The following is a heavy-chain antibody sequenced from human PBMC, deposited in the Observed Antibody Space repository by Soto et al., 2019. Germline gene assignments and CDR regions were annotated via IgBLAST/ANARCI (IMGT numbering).Heavy chain of an antibody. J-gene: IGHJ6*02. CDR1: GGSVSSGSYY. Sequence: SETLSLTCTVSGGSVSSGSYYWSWIRQPPGKGLEWIGYIYYSGSTNYNPSLKSRVTISVDTSKNQFSLKLSSVTAADTAVYYCARTRVVVVTAIPRYYYGMDVWGQGTTVTVSS. D-gene: IGHD2-21*02. V-gene: IGHV4-61*01. CDR3: ARTRVVVVTAIPRYYYGMDV. CDR2: IYYSGST.